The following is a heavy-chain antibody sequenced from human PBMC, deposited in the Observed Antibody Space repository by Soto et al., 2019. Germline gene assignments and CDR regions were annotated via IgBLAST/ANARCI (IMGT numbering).Heavy chain of an antibody. Sequence: SETLSLTCTVSGGSVSSSSYYWGWVRQPPGKGLEWIGSVYYGGSTYYNPSLESRVTISVDKSKNQFSLKLSSVSAADTAVYYCARGCLPGYSGFVFRRRRKVKSIDYWGQGTLVTVSS. D-gene: IGHD5-12*01. CDR1: GGSVSSSSYY. V-gene: IGHV4-39*01. CDR3: ARGCLPGYSGFVFRRRRKVKSIDY. CDR2: VYYGGST. J-gene: IGHJ4*02.